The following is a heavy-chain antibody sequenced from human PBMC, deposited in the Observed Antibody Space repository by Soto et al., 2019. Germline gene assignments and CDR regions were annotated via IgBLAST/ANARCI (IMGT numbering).Heavy chain of an antibody. CDR3: ASDLVGASDSYGLDV. J-gene: IGHJ6*02. CDR2: IWHDGNNK. CDR1: GFTFSSYA. D-gene: IGHD1-26*01. V-gene: IGHV3-33*08. Sequence: GGSLRLSCAASGFTFSSYAMSWVRQAPGKGLEWVAIIWHDGNNKYYADSVRGRFIISRDNSKNRLYLQMNSLRAEDTAVYYCASDLVGASDSYGLDVWGQGTPVTVSS.